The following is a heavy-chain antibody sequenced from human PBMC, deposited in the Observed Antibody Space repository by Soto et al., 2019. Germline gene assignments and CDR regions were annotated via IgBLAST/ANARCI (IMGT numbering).Heavy chain of an antibody. CDR1: GFTFSNAW. J-gene: IGHJ6*03. D-gene: IGHD2-2*01. CDR2: IKSKTDGGTT. V-gene: IGHV3-15*01. Sequence: GGSLRLSCAASGFTFSNAWMSWVRQAPGKGLEWVGRIKSKTDGGTTDYAAPVKGRFTISRDDSKKTLYLQMNSLKTEDTAVYYCSTLLPDCSSTSCWEYMDVWGKGTTVTVSS. CDR3: STLLPDCSSTSCWEYMDV.